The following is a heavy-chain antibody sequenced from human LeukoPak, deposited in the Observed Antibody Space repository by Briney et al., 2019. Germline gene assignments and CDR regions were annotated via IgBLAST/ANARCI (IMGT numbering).Heavy chain of an antibody. Sequence: PGGSLRLSCEASGFSFSKYRMHWVRQAPGKGLVWVAFISKDGGTTTYVDSVRDRFTISRDNSKNILFLQMNRLKSEDTAMYYCVRASGYLHDFDFWGQGTLVTVSS. CDR2: ISKDGGTT. J-gene: IGHJ4*02. CDR1: GFSFSKYR. CDR3: VRASGYLHDFDF. V-gene: IGHV3-74*03. D-gene: IGHD3-3*01.